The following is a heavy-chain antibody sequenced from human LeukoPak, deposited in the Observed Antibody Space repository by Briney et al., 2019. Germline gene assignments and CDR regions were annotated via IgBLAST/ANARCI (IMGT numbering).Heavy chain of an antibody. D-gene: IGHD6-6*01. CDR2: IIPIFGTA. Sequence: ASVKLSCKASGGTFSSYAISWVRQAPGQGLEWVRGIIPIFGTANYAQKFQGRVTITTDESTSTAYMELSSLRSEDTAVYYCARVASSSGPYYYYYYMDVWGKGTTVTVSS. CDR3: ARVASSSGPYYYYYYMDV. V-gene: IGHV1-69*05. CDR1: GGTFSSYA. J-gene: IGHJ6*03.